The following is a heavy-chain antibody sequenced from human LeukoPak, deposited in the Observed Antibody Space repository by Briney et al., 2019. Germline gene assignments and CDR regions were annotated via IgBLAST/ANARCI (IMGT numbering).Heavy chain of an antibody. V-gene: IGHV1-69*05. CDR3: ATPMNGASWIPGY. J-gene: IGHJ4*02. CDR1: GGTFSSYA. D-gene: IGHD5-18*01. CDR2: IIPIFGTA. Sequence: SVKVSCKASGGTFSSYAISWVRQAPGQGLEWMGGIIPIFGTANYAQKFQGRVTITTDESTSTAYMELSSLRSEDTAVYYCATPMNGASWIPGYWGQGTLVTVSS.